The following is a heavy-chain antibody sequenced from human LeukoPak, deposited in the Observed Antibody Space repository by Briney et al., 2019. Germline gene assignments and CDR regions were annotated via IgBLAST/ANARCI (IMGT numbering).Heavy chain of an antibody. CDR1: GGSISSYY. CDR3: ARKGYDYGWFDP. CDR2: IYYSGST. D-gene: IGHD5-12*01. J-gene: IGHJ5*02. Sequence: SETLSLTCTVSGGSISSYYWSWIRQPPGKGLEWIGYIYYSGSTNYNPSLKSRVTISVDTSKNQFSLKLTSVTAADTAVYYCARKGYDYGWFDPWGQGTLVTVSS. V-gene: IGHV4-59*12.